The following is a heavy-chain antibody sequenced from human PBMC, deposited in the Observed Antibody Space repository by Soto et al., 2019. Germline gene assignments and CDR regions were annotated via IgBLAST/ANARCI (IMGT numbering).Heavy chain of an antibody. CDR2: IYRGFST. CDR3: ARDRSDSSRDDSFDI. D-gene: IGHD6-6*01. CDR1: GGNVTNTY. J-gene: IGHJ3*02. Sequence: GGSLRLSCAVSGGNVTNTYMSWVRQAPGKGLEWVSVIYRGFSTFYADSVKGRFTVSRDDSKNTVSLQMNSLRAEDTAVYYCARDRSDSSRDDSFDIWGQGTMVTVSS. V-gene: IGHV3-53*01.